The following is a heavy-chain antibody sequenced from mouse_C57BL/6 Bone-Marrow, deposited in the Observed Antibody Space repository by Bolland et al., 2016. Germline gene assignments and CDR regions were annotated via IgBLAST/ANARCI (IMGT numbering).Heavy chain of an antibody. V-gene: IGHV10-3*01. J-gene: IGHJ3*01. Sequence: SKSSNYATYYADSVKDRFTISRDDSQSMLYLQMNNLKTEDTAMYYCVRGDYAYWGQGTLV. CDR2: SKSSNYAT. CDR3: VRGDYAY. D-gene: IGHD2-4*01.